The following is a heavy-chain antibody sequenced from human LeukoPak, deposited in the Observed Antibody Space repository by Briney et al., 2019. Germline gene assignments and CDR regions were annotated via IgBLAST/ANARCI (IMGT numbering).Heavy chain of an antibody. CDR2: IIPIFGTA. CDR3: AKDLEGGLDY. V-gene: IGHV1-69*05. J-gene: IGHJ4*02. D-gene: IGHD3-16*01. CDR1: GGTFSSYA. Sequence: ASVKVSCKASGGTFSSYAISWVRQAPGQGLEWMGGIIPIFGTANYAQKFQGRVTITTDESTSTAYMELSSLRSEDRAVYYCAKDLEGGLDYWGQGTLVTVSS.